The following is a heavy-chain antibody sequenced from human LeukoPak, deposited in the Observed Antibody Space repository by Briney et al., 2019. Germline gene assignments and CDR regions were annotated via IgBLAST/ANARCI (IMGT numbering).Heavy chain of an antibody. Sequence: PSETLSLTCTVSGGSISTYFWSWIRQPPGKGLEWIGYIYYSGSTYYNPSLKSRVTISVDTSKNQFSLKLSSVTAADTAVYYCAREGGPLMALDIWGQGTMVTVSS. V-gene: IGHV4-59*12. CDR3: AREGGPLMALDI. CDR2: IYYSGST. CDR1: GGSISTYF. J-gene: IGHJ3*02. D-gene: IGHD1-26*01.